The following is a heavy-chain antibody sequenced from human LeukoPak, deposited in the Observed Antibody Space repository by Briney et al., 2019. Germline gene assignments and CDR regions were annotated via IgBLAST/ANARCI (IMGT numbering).Heavy chain of an antibody. J-gene: IGHJ6*02. Sequence: ASVKVSCKVSGYTLTDLSMHWVRQAPGKGLEWMGGFDTEDGETIYAQKFRGRVTMTEDTSTDTAYMELSSLRSEDTAVYYCATPILEWASLDGWGQGTTVTVSS. CDR2: FDTEDGET. V-gene: IGHV1-24*01. CDR1: GYTLTDLS. CDR3: ATPILEWASLDG. D-gene: IGHD3-3*01.